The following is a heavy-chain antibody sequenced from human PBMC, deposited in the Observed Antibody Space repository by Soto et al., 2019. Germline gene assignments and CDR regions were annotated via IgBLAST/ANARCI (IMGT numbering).Heavy chain of an antibody. Sequence: SGGSLRLSCAASGFSFSNFGMHWVRQAPGKGLEWVADISADGSDKYYSGSVKGRFTISRDNAKNSLFLQMNSLRVEDTAVYYCATPSLIYGDPTFDYWGQGTLVTVSS. D-gene: IGHD4-17*01. CDR2: ISADGSDK. V-gene: IGHV3-30*03. CDR1: GFSFSNFG. CDR3: ATPSLIYGDPTFDY. J-gene: IGHJ4*02.